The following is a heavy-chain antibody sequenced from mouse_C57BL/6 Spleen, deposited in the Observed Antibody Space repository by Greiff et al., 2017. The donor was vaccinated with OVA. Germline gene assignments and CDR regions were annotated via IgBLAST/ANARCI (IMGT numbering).Heavy chain of an antibody. V-gene: IGHV1-78*01. CDR2: IYPRDGST. CDR3: AREERLRLGFAY. Sequence: QVQLQQSDAELVKPGASVKISCKASGYTFTDHPIHWMKQRPEQGLEWIGYIYPRDGSTKYNEKFKGKATLTADKSSSTAYMQLNSLTSEDSAVYFCAREERLRLGFAYWGQGTLVTVSA. CDR1: GYTFTDHP. D-gene: IGHD2-4*01. J-gene: IGHJ3*01.